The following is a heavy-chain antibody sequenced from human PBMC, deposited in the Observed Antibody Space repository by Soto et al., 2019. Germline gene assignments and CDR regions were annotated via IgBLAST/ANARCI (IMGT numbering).Heavy chain of an antibody. CDR1: GGSFSGYY. CDR2: INHSGVT. V-gene: IGHV4-34*01. Sequence: SETLSLTCAVYGGSFSGYYWSWIRQPPGKGLEWIGEINHSGVTNYKPSLKRRVTISVDTSKNQFSLQLKSVTAADTALYYCARFSGSYYYAMDAWGQGSTVT. D-gene: IGHD6-19*01. J-gene: IGHJ6*02. CDR3: ARFSGSYYYAMDA.